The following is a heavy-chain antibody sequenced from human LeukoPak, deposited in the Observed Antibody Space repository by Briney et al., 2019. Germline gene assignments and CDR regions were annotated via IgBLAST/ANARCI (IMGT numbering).Heavy chain of an antibody. D-gene: IGHD2-15*01. J-gene: IGHJ4*02. V-gene: IGHV3-23*01. CDR3: AKDLEEYCSGGSCYAHDY. Sequence: GGSLRLSCAASGFTFSSYAMSWVRLAPGKGLEWVSAISGSGGSTYYADSVKGRFTISRDNSKNTLYLQMNSLRAEDTAVYYCAKDLEEYCSGGSCYAHDYWGQGTLVTVSS. CDR1: GFTFSSYA. CDR2: ISGSGGST.